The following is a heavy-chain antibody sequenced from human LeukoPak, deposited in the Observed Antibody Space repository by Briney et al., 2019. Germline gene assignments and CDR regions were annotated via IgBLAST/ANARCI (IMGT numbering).Heavy chain of an antibody. Sequence: PSEXXXXTXAXYGGSFSGXYWSWLRQPPGKGLEWVGEINHSGSTNYNPSLKSRVTISVDTSKNQFSLKLSSVTAADTAVYYCARGLWYSSGSAGFGYWGQGTLVTVSS. V-gene: IGHV4-34*01. CDR3: ARGLWYSSGSAGFGY. CDR1: GGSFSGXY. J-gene: IGHJ4*02. D-gene: IGHD6-19*01. CDR2: INHSGST.